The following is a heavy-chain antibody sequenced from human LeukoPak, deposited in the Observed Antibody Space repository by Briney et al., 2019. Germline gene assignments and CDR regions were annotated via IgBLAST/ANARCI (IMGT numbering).Heavy chain of an antibody. CDR3: ARGYDFWSGTSGDYGMDV. D-gene: IGHD3-3*01. CDR1: GFTFSSYS. V-gene: IGHV3-21*01. Sequence: PGGSLRISCAASGFTFSSYSMNWVRQAPGKGLEWVSSISSSSSYIYYADSVKGRFTISRDNAKNSLYQQMNSLRAEDTAVYYCARGYDFWSGTSGDYGMDVWGQGTTVTVSS. CDR2: ISSSSSYI. J-gene: IGHJ6*02.